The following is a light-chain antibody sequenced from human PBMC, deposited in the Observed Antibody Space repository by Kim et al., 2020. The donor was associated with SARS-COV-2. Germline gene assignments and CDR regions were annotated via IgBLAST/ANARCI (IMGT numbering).Light chain of an antibody. CDR3: CSYAGSYV. CDR1: SSDVGGYNY. Sequence: QSALTQPRPVSGSPGQSVTISCTGTSSDVGGYNYVSWYQQHPGKAPKLMIYDVSKRPAGVPDRFSGSKSGNTASPTISGLQAEDEADYYCCSYAGSYVCGTGTKVTVL. J-gene: IGLJ1*01. CDR2: DVS. V-gene: IGLV2-11*01.